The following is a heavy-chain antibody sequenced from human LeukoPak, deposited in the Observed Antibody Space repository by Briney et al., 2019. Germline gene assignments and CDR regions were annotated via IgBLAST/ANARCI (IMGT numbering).Heavy chain of an antibody. J-gene: IGHJ4*02. V-gene: IGHV1-69*13. Sequence: SVKVSCKASGGTFSSYAISWVRQAPGQVLEWMGGIIPIFGTANYAQKFQGRVTITADESTSTAYMELSSLRSEDTAVYYCARVGFHSYGYDYWGQGTLVTVSS. CDR3: ARVGFHSYGYDY. CDR2: IIPIFGTA. D-gene: IGHD5-18*01. CDR1: GGTFSSYA.